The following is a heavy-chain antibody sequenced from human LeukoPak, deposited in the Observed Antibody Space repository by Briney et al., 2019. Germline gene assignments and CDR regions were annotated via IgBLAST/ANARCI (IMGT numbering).Heavy chain of an antibody. V-gene: IGHV3-23*01. CDR2: ISGSGLST. CDR3: VSFYETY. J-gene: IGHJ4*02. Sequence: GGSLRLSCAASGFTFTDCYMSWVRQAPGQGLQWVSAISGSGLSTYYADSVKGRFTISKDNAKNTAYLQMNSLRAEDTAVYYCVSFYETYWGRGTLVTVSS. CDR1: GFTFTDCY. D-gene: IGHD2/OR15-2a*01.